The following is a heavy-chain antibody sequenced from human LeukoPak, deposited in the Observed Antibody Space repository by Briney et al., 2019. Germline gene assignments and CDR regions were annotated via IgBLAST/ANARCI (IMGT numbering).Heavy chain of an antibody. CDR1: GYTFTGYF. V-gene: IGHV1-2*02. CDR3: ARGTYMVRGVSPFDY. D-gene: IGHD3-10*01. J-gene: IGHJ4*02. Sequence: ASVKVSRKASGYTFTGYFMHWVRQAPGQGLEWMGWINPNSGGTNYAQKFQGRVTMTRDTSISTAYMELSRLKSDDTAVYYCARGTYMVRGVSPFDYWGQGTLVTVPS. CDR2: INPNSGGT.